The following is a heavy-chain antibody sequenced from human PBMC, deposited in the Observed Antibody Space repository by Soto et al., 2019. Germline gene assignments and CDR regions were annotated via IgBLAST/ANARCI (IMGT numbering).Heavy chain of an antibody. CDR3: AKLGYDSSGGLYKGFDY. J-gene: IGHJ4*02. Sequence: PGGSLRLSCAASGFTFSSYAMSWVRQAPGKGLEWVSAISGSGGSTYYADSVKGRFTISRDNSKNTLYLQMNSLRAEDTAVYYCAKLGYDSSGGLYKGFDYWGQGTLVTVSS. D-gene: IGHD3-22*01. CDR2: ISGSGGST. CDR1: GFTFSSYA. V-gene: IGHV3-23*01.